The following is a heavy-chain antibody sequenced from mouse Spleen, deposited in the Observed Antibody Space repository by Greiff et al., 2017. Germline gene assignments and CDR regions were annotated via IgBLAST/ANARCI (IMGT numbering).Heavy chain of an antibody. CDR3: TRWEGRAY. CDR1: GYTFTSYW. D-gene: IGHD3-3*01. J-gene: IGHJ3*01. V-gene: IGHV1S22*01. CDR2: IYPGSGST. Sequence: LQQPGSELVRPGASVKLSCKASGYTFTSYWMHWVKKRHGQGLEWIGNIYPGSGSTNYDEKFKSKGTLTVDTSSSTAYMHLSSLTSEDSAVYYCTRWEGRAYWGQGTLVTVSA.